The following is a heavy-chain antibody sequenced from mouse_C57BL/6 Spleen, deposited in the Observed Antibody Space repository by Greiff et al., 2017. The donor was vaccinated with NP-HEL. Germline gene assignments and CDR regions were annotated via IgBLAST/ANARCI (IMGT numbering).Heavy chain of an antibody. Sequence: EVKLMESGPELVKPGASVKMSCKASGYTFTDYNMHWVKQSPGKSLEWIGYINPNNGGTSYNPKFKGKATLTVNQSSSTAYMEIRSLTSEDSAVYYCAEEPHYYGSSYYFDYWGQGTTLTVSS. CDR1: GYTFTDYN. J-gene: IGHJ2*01. CDR3: AEEPHYYGSSYYFDY. V-gene: IGHV1-22*01. D-gene: IGHD1-1*01. CDR2: INPNNGGT.